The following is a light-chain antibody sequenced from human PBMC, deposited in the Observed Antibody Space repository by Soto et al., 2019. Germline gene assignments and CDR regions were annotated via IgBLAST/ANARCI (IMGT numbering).Light chain of an antibody. Sequence: IPMTHSPYTRSASLLDTVRPSCRASQSISSWLAWYQQKPGKAPKLLIYDASSLESGVPSRFSGSGSGTEFTLTISSLQPDDFAIYYCQQYNSYPWTLGQGTKVDI. CDR1: QSISSW. J-gene: IGKJ1*01. V-gene: IGKV1-5*01. CDR2: DAS. CDR3: QQYNSYPWT.